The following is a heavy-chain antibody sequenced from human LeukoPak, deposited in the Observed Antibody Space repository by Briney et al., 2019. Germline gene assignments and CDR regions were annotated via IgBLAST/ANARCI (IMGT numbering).Heavy chain of an antibody. D-gene: IGHD4-17*01. CDR2: IKSKTDGGTT. CDR3: TTQAYYGDYEY. V-gene: IGHV3-15*01. CDR1: GFTFSSYW. Sequence: GGSLRLSCAASGFTFSSYWMSWVRRAPGKGLEWVGRIKSKTDGGTTDYAAPVKGRFTISRDDSKNTLYLQMNSLKTEDTAVYYCTTQAYYGDYEYWGQGTLVTVSS. J-gene: IGHJ4*02.